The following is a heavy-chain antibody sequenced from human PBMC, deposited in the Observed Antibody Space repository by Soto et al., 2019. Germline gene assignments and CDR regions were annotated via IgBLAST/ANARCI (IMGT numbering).Heavy chain of an antibody. D-gene: IGHD3-3*01. J-gene: IGHJ4*02. CDR2: ISWNSDSI. Sequence: EAQLVESGGGLVQPGRSLRLSCAGSGFIFDYFAIHWVRQAPGKGLEWVSGISWNSDSIGYADSVKGRFTISRDNAKNSLYLQMNSLRVEDTALYYCTKVGGLYDFWSGTIHFELWGQGTLVTVSS. V-gene: IGHV3-9*01. CDR1: GFIFDYFA. CDR3: TKVGGLYDFWSGTIHFEL.